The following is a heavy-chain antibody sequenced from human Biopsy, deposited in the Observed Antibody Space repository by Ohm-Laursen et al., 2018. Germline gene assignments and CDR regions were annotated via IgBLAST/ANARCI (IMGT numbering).Heavy chain of an antibody. CDR2: ISSSGVQ. CDR3: VRASIVGVATSGFYYYGMDV. J-gene: IGHJ6*02. CDR1: GFTVINND. Sequence: GSLRLSCSASGFTVINNDISWVRQAPGKGLEWASFISSSGVQYHADSVKGRLTISRDNSKNTLYLQMNSLRAEDTAVYYCVRASIVGVATSGFYYYGMDVWGQGTTVTVSS. D-gene: IGHD3-3*01. V-gene: IGHV3-66*01.